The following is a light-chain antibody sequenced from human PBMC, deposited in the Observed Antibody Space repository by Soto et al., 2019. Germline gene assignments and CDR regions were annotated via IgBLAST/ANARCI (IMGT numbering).Light chain of an antibody. CDR3: QQYGSSPWT. J-gene: IGKJ1*01. V-gene: IGKV3-20*01. CDR2: GAS. Sequence: ELVLTQSPGTMSLSPGERATLSCRASQSVSSSYLAWYQQKSGQAPRLLIYGASSRATGIPDRFSGSGSGTDFTLTISRLEPEDFEVYYCQQYGSSPWTFGQGTKVEIK. CDR1: QSVSSSY.